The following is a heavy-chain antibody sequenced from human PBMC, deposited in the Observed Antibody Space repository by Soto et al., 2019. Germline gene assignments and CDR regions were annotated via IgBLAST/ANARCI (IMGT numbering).Heavy chain of an antibody. Sequence: PGGSLRLSCAASGFTFSSYAMHWVRQAPGKGLEWVAVISYDGSNKYYADSVKGRFTISGDNSKNTLYLQMNSLRAEDTAVYYCARAPGYSYGYQFDYWGQGTLVTVSS. V-gene: IGHV3-30-3*01. CDR3: ARAPGYSYGYQFDY. D-gene: IGHD5-18*01. J-gene: IGHJ4*02. CDR2: ISYDGSNK. CDR1: GFTFSSYA.